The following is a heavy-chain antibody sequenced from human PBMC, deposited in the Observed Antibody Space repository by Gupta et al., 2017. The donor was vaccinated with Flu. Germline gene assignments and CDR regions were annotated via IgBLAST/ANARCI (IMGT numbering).Heavy chain of an antibody. D-gene: IGHD4-23*01. V-gene: IGHV3-66*02. CDR2: IYSGGTT. Sequence: EVRLVDSGGGLVQPGGSLRLSCVASGLTVTHTYMSWVRQAPGKGLEWVSLIYSGGTTYYADSVKGRFTISRDTSKNTVYLQMNSLRPEDTAVYYCAREKFYGGHSGDFCGSDVWGKGTTVTVSA. J-gene: IGHJ6*04. CDR3: AREKFYGGHSGDFCGSDV. CDR1: GLTVTHTY.